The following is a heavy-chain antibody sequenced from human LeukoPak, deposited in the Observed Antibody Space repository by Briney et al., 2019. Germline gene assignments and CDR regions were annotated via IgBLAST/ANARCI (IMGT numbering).Heavy chain of an antibody. Sequence: GGSLRLSCAASGFTFSHYWMTWVRQAPGKGLEWVSAISGSGDSTYYGDSVKGRFTISRDNSKNTLFLQMNSLRAEDTAVYYCAKDGGLWVSAHWGDSWGRGTLVTVSS. CDR3: AKDGGLWVSAHWGDS. CDR1: GFTFSHYW. V-gene: IGHV3-23*01. CDR2: ISGSGDST. D-gene: IGHD7-27*01. J-gene: IGHJ4*02.